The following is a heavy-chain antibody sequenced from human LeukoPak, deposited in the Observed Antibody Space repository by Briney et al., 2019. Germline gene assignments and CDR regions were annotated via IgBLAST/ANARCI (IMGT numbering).Heavy chain of an antibody. CDR3: ATGYSNYGMDV. Sequence: PSETLSLTCTVSGGSISSYYWSWIRQPPGKGLQWIGYIYYSGSTNYNPSLKSRVTISVDTSKNQFSLKLSSVTAADTAVYYCATGYSNYGMDVWGQGTTVTVSS. CDR1: GGSISSYY. J-gene: IGHJ6*02. V-gene: IGHV4-59*08. CDR2: IYYSGST. D-gene: IGHD4-11*01.